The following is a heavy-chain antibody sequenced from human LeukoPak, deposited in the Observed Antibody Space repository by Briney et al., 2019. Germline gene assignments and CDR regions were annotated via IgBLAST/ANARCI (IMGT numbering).Heavy chain of an antibody. CDR1: DGSISSGDYY. CDR3: ARGVRWLQLSYFDY. V-gene: IGHV4-30-4*01. J-gene: IGHJ4*02. CDR2: IYYSGST. D-gene: IGHD5-24*01. Sequence: PSETLSLTCTVSDGSISSGDYYWSWIRQPPGKGLEWIGYIYYSGSTYYNPSLKSRVSISVDTSKNQFSLKLSSVTAADTAVYYCARGVRWLQLSYFDYWGQGTLVTVSS.